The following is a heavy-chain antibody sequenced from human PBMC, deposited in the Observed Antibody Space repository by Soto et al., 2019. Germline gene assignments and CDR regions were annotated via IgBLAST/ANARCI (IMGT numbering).Heavy chain of an antibody. D-gene: IGHD6-19*01. J-gene: IGHJ4*02. Sequence: ESGGGVVQPGRSLRLSCAASGFTFSSYGMHWVRQAPGKGLEWVAVISYDGSNKYYADSVKGRFTISIDNSKNTLYLQMNSLRAEDTAVYYCAKDWGNEAVAGQTSPDYWGQGTLVTVSS. V-gene: IGHV3-30*18. CDR2: ISYDGSNK. CDR1: GFTFSSYG. CDR3: AKDWGNEAVAGQTSPDY.